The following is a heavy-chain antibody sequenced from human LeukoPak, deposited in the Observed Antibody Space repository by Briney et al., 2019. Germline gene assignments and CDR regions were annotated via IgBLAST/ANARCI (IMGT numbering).Heavy chain of an antibody. CDR2: IYYSGST. D-gene: IGHD5-18*01. V-gene: IGHV4-59*01. J-gene: IGHJ6*02. Sequence: SETLSLTCTVSGSSISSYYWSWIRQPPGKGLEWIGYIYYSGSTNYNPSLKSRVTISVDTSKNQFSLKLSSVTAADTAVYYCARMDTAMVYGMDVWGQGTTVTVSS. CDR3: ARMDTAMVYGMDV. CDR1: GSSISSYY.